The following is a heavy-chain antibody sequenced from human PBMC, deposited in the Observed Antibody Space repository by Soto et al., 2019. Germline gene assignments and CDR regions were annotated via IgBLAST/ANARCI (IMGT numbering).Heavy chain of an antibody. V-gene: IGHV3-23*01. J-gene: IGHJ4*02. CDR3: AKDRLNNCWYYFDN. D-gene: IGHD2-21*01. CDR1: GLSFSDYA. Sequence: LRLSCAASGLSFSDYAMTWVRQVPGKGLEWVSIISISGVTTYYADSVKGRFTISRDNSRNTLYLQMNSLRAEDTAVYYCAKDRLNNCWYYFDNWGQGTLVTASS. CDR2: ISISGVTT.